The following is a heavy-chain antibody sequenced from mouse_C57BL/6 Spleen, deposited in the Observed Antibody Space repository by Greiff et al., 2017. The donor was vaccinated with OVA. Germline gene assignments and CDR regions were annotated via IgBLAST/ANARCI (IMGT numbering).Heavy chain of an antibody. CDR3: ARTGGDYDSFAY. Sequence: VQLQQSGPELVKPGASVKMSCKASGYTFTDYNMHWVKQSHGKSLEWIGYINPNNGGTSYNQKFKGKATLTVNKSSSTAYMELRSLTSEDSAVYYCARTGGDYDSFAYWGQGTLVTVSA. V-gene: IGHV1-22*01. D-gene: IGHD2-4*01. CDR1: GYTFTDYN. CDR2: INPNNGGT. J-gene: IGHJ3*01.